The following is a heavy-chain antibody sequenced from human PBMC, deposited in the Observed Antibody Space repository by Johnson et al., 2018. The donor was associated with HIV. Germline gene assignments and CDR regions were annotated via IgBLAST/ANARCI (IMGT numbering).Heavy chain of an antibody. Sequence: HVQLVESGGGVVQPGRSLRLSCAASGFTFSSYAIHWVRQAPAKGLEWVAVISYDGSNKYYADSVKGRFTISRDNSKNTLYLQMDSLRAEDTAVYFCAREMVAAKDAFDIWGQGTMVTVSS. D-gene: IGHD2-15*01. CDR2: ISYDGSNK. CDR3: AREMVAAKDAFDI. J-gene: IGHJ3*02. CDR1: GFTFSSYA. V-gene: IGHV3-30*04.